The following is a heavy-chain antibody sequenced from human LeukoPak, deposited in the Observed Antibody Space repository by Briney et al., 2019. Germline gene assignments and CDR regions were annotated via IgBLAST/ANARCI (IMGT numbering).Heavy chain of an antibody. V-gene: IGHV3-7*01. D-gene: IGHD1-26*01. J-gene: IGHJ4*02. CDR3: ARDHDLELLLFDY. CDR1: GFTFSTYW. Sequence: GGSLRLSCAASGFTFSTYWMTWVRQAPGKGLEWVANIKQDGSEKYYVDSVKGRFTISRDNAKNSLYLQMNSLRAEDTAVYYCARDHDLELLLFDYWGQGTLVTVSS. CDR2: IKQDGSEK.